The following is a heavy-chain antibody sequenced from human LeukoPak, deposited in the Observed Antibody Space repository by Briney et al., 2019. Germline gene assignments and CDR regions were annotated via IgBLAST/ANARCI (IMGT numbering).Heavy chain of an antibody. CDR1: GYTFTDYY. V-gene: IGHV1-2*06. CDR3: ARDNGLGATVGDY. Sequence: ASVKVSCKASGYTFTDYYIHWVRQAPGQWLEWMGRINPNSGGTKYAQNFQGRVTMTRDTSISTAYMELSRLRSDDTAVYYCARDNGLGATVGDYWGQGTLVTVSS. D-gene: IGHD1-26*01. CDR2: INPNSGGT. J-gene: IGHJ4*02.